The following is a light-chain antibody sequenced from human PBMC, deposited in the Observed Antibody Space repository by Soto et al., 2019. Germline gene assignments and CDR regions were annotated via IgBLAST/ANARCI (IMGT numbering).Light chain of an antibody. Sequence: DIQMTQSPSSLSASVGDRGTFTCRANESIVNYLNWYQQKPGKAPKLLIYAATSLQRGVPSRFSGSGSGTDFTVTINSLQPEDFATYYCQQSYTTPVTFGLGTRLEIK. CDR2: AAT. CDR1: ESIVNY. V-gene: IGKV1-39*01. CDR3: QQSYTTPVT. J-gene: IGKJ5*01.